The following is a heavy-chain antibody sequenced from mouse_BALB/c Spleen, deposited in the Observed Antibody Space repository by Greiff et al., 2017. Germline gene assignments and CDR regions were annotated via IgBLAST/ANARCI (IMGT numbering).Heavy chain of an antibody. CDR1: GFSLTSYG. CDR2: IWSGGST. CDR3: ARKDGKGYFDY. D-gene: IGHD2-1*01. J-gene: IGHJ2*01. Sequence: QVQLKQSGPGLVQPSQSLSITCTVSGFSLTSYGVHWVRQSPGKGLEWLGVIWSGGSTDYNAAFISRLGISKDNSKSQVFFKMNSLQANDTAIYYCARKDGKGYFDYWGQGTTLTVSS. V-gene: IGHV2-2*02.